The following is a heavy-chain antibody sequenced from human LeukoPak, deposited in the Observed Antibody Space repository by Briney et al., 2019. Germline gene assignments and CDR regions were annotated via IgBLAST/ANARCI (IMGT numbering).Heavy chain of an antibody. D-gene: IGHD6-13*01. CDR1: GGSISSGDYY. Sequence: PSETLSLTCTVFGGSISSGDYYWSWIRRPPGKGLEWIGYIYYSGSTYYNPSLKSRVTISVDTSKNQFSLKLSSVTAADTAVYYCATRCSSSWSGWFDPWGQGTLVTVSS. CDR3: ATRCSSSWSGWFDP. J-gene: IGHJ5*02. CDR2: IYYSGST. V-gene: IGHV4-30-4*08.